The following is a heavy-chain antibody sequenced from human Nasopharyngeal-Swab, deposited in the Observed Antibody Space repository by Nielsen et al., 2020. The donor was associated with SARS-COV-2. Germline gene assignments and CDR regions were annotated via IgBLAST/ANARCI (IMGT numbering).Heavy chain of an antibody. D-gene: IGHD6-19*01. Sequence: KISCKASGGTFSSYAISWVRQAPGQGLEWMGGIIPIFGTANYAQKFQGRVTITADESTSTAYMELSSLRSEDTAVYYCARDSSPDYYYYYMDVWGKGTTVTVSS. CDR2: IIPIFGTA. J-gene: IGHJ6*03. V-gene: IGHV1-69*01. CDR3: ARDSSPDYYYYYMDV. CDR1: GGTFSSYA.